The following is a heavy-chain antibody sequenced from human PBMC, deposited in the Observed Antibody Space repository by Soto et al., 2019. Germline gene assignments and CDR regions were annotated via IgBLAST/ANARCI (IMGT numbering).Heavy chain of an antibody. V-gene: IGHV4-59*01. D-gene: IGHD3-9*01. Sequence: SETLSLTCTVSGGSISSYYWSWIRQPPGKGLEWIGYFYYSGSTNYNPSLKSRVTISVDTSKNQFSLKLSSVTAADTAVYYCARALIKGYFDPGGFDPWGQGTLVTVSS. CDR3: ARALIKGYFDPGGFDP. CDR2: FYYSGST. J-gene: IGHJ5*02. CDR1: GGSISSYY.